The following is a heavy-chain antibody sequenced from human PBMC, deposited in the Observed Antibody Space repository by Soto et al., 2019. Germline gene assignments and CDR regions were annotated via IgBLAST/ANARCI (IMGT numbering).Heavy chain of an antibody. CDR2: IYYSGST. V-gene: IGHV4-59*01. Sequence: SETLSLTCTVSGGSISSYYWSWIRQPPGKGLEWIGYIYYSGSTNYNPSLKSRVTLSVDTSKNQFSLKLSSVTAADTAVYYCARGITIFGTDPRNWFDPWGQGTLVTVSS. D-gene: IGHD3-3*01. CDR3: ARGITIFGTDPRNWFDP. CDR1: GGSISSYY. J-gene: IGHJ5*02.